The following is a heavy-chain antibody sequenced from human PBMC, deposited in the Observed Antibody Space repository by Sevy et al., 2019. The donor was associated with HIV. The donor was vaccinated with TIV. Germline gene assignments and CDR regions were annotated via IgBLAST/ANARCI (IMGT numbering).Heavy chain of an antibody. V-gene: IGHV3-48*03. D-gene: IGHD4-17*01. J-gene: IGHJ4*02. Sequence: GESLKISCTASGFPFSTYEMSWVHQAPGKGLEWISYISNSCTTKYYSDSVKGRFTISRDNAKKSLYLQMNSLRAEDTALYYCARDLPPSATTVAHFDYWGRGTLVTVSS. CDR2: ISNSCTTK. CDR3: ARDLPPSATTVAHFDY. CDR1: GFPFSTYE.